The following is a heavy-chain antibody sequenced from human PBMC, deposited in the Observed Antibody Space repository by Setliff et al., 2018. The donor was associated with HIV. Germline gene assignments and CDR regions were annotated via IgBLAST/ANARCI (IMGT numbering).Heavy chain of an antibody. Sequence: GGSLRLSCAASGFTFTTYAMNWVRQAPGKGLEWVAVISFDGSSEYYADSVKGRFTISRDNAKNTLYLQMDSLRAEDTAVYYCARDPRIVTPEGVAGGPWGQGTLVTVSS. D-gene: IGHD3-10*01. J-gene: IGHJ5*02. V-gene: IGHV3-30*04. CDR1: GFTFTTYA. CDR3: ARDPRIVTPEGVAGGP. CDR2: ISFDGSSE.